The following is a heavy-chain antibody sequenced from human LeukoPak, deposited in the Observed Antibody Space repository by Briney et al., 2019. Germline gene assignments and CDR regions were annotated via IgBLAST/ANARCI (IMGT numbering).Heavy chain of an antibody. Sequence: SSVKVSCKASGGTFSSYAISWVRQAPGQGLEWMGRIIPIFGTANYAQKFQGRVTITTDESTSTAYMELSSLRSEDTAVYYCARGGSGWSIYIFDCWGQGILVTVSS. CDR1: GGTFSSYA. D-gene: IGHD6-19*01. CDR3: ARGGSGWSIYIFDC. CDR2: IIPIFGTA. J-gene: IGHJ4*02. V-gene: IGHV1-69*05.